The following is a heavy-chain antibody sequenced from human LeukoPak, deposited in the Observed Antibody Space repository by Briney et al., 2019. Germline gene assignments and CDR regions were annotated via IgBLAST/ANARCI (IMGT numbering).Heavy chain of an antibody. Sequence: GGSLRLSCAASGFTFSGYGMHWVRQAPGKGLEWVSAISGSGGTTYYADSVKGRFTISRDNSKNTLYLQMNSLRAEDTAIYYCAKGRYYYYYMDVWGKGTTVTISS. J-gene: IGHJ6*03. CDR3: AKGRYYYYYMDV. CDR1: GFTFSGYG. CDR2: ISGSGGTT. V-gene: IGHV3-23*01.